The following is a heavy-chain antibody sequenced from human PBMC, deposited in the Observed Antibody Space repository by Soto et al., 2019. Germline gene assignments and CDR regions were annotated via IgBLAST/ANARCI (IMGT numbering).Heavy chain of an antibody. CDR1: GLIFSDYH. CDR3: AMLGGWSGGSSGMDV. Sequence: EVQLVESGGGLVQPGGSLRLSCAASGLIFSDYHMDWVRQAPGKGLEWVGRIRRKANSYTTEYAASVKGRFTISREDSKNSLYLPMNSLKSEDTAVYYCAMLGGWSGGSSGMDVWGQGTTVTVSS. J-gene: IGHJ6*02. CDR2: IRRKANSYTT. V-gene: IGHV3-72*01. D-gene: IGHD6-19*01.